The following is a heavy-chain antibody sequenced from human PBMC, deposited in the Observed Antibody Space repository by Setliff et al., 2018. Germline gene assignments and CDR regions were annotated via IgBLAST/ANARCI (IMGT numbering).Heavy chain of an antibody. CDR2: INHSGST. D-gene: IGHD6-19*01. CDR1: GGSFSGYY. CDR3: ARSGYSSGWSNY. V-gene: IGHV4-34*01. J-gene: IGHJ4*02. Sequence: SETLSLTCAVYGGSFSGYYWSWIRQPPGKGLEWIGEINHSGSTSYNPSLKSRVTISVDTSKNQFSLNLTSVTAADTAVYYCARSGYSSGWSNYWGQGMLVTVS.